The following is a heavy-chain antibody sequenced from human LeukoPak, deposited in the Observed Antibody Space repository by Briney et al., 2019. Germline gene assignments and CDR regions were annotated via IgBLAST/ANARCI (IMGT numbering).Heavy chain of an antibody. D-gene: IGHD6-19*01. CDR1: GFTVSSNY. V-gene: IGHV3-20*04. CDR2: INWNGGST. CDR3: AKDMVGYSSGWYPDY. Sequence: PGGSLRLSCAASGFTVSSNYMSWVRQAPGKGLEWVSGINWNGGSTGYADSVRGRFTISRDNAKNSLYLQMNSLRAEDTALYYCAKDMVGYSSGWYPDYWGQGTLVTVSS. J-gene: IGHJ4*02.